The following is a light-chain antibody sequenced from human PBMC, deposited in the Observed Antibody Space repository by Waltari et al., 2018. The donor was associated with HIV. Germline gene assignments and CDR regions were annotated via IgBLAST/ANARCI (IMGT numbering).Light chain of an antibody. J-gene: IGLJ2*01. CDR3: AAWDDSLSGRGV. CDR1: SSNIGSKY. Sequence: QSVLTQPPSASGTPGQRVTISCSGSSSNIGSKYVYWYQQLPGTAPKLLIYRNYQRPSGVPDRFSGPKSGTSASLAISGLRSEDEAGYYCAAWDDSLSGRGVFGGGTKLTVL. CDR2: RNY. V-gene: IGLV1-47*01.